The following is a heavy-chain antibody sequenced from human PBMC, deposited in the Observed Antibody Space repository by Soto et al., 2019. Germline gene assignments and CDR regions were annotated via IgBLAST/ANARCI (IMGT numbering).Heavy chain of an antibody. Sequence: ASVKVSCKASGYSFTEFSMQWARQAPGQRLEWMGWINAANGNTEYSRKFYGRVTITTDTSASTGYMELSSLTSEDTAVYYCARDYTSGLRDFQYWRQGTVVTVSS. CDR3: ARDYTSGLRDFQY. D-gene: IGHD6-19*01. J-gene: IGHJ4*02. CDR1: GYSFTEFS. V-gene: IGHV1-3*01. CDR2: INAANGNT.